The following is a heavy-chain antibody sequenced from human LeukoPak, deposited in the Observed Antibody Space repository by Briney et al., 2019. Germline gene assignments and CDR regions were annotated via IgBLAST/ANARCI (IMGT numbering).Heavy chain of an antibody. CDR2: ISYDGSNK. CDR3: ARGPGYTGDAFDI. J-gene: IGHJ3*02. D-gene: IGHD2-2*02. V-gene: IGHV3-30-3*01. CDR1: GFTFSSYA. Sequence: GGSLRLSCAASGFTFSSYAMHWVRQAPGKGLEWVAVISYDGSNKYYADSVKGRFTISRDNSKNTLYLQMNSLRAEDTAVYYCARGPGYTGDAFDIWGQGTMVTVSS.